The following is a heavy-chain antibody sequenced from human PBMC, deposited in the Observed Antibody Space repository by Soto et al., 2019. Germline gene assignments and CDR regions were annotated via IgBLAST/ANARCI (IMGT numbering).Heavy chain of an antibody. J-gene: IGHJ5*02. CDR1: GGSISSGDYY. Sequence: QVQLQESGPGLVKPSQTLSLTCTVSGGSISSGDYYWSWIRQPPGKGLEWIGYIYYSGSTYYNPSINSRVTRPVDTSKHQFSLKLSSVTAADTAVYYCARDTPDDYGDYGWFDPWGQGTLVTVSS. CDR3: ARDTPDDYGDYGWFDP. D-gene: IGHD4-17*01. V-gene: IGHV4-30-4*01. CDR2: IYYSGST.